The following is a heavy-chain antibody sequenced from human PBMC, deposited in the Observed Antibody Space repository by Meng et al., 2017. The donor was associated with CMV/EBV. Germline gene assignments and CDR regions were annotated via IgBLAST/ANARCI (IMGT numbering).Heavy chain of an antibody. CDR2: IYYSGST. Sequence: QVQLPESGPVLVKPSQTLSLTCTVSGGSISSGDYYWSWIRQPPGKGLEWIGYIYYSGSTYYNPSLKSRVTISVDTSKNQFSLKLSSVTAADTAVYYCARVMGPNRTPYYFDYWGQGTLVTVSS. D-gene: IGHD1-14*01. CDR3: ARVMGPNRTPYYFDY. CDR1: GGSISSGDYY. J-gene: IGHJ4*02. V-gene: IGHV4-30-4*08.